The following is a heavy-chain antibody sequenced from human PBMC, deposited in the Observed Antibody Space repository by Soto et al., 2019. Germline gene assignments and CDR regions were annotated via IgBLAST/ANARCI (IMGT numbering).Heavy chain of an antibody. V-gene: IGHV3-7*04. CDR1: GFTFTSHW. CDR2: IKTDGSVK. CDR3: VRGDRSRDDAYDI. Sequence: EVQLVETGGGLVQPGGSLRLSCAASGFTFTSHWMNWVRQAPGKGLEWVAIIKTDGSVKYYLDSVKGRFIISRDNAENSLYLQMNSLKAEDTAVYYCVRGDRSRDDAYDIWGQWTVVTVSS. J-gene: IGHJ3*02. D-gene: IGHD6-6*01.